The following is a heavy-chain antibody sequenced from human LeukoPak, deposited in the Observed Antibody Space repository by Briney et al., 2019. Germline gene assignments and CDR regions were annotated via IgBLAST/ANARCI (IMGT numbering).Heavy chain of an antibody. J-gene: IGHJ4*02. D-gene: IGHD3-22*01. Sequence: GGSLRLSCAASGFTFSSYWMSWVRQAPGKGLEWVANIKQDGSDKYYVDSVKGRFTISRDNAKNSLYLQMNSLRAEDTAVYYCAWDPYDSSWGLRYFDYWGQGNLVTVSS. CDR1: GFTFSSYW. CDR2: IKQDGSDK. V-gene: IGHV3-7*04. CDR3: AWDPYDSSWGLRYFDY.